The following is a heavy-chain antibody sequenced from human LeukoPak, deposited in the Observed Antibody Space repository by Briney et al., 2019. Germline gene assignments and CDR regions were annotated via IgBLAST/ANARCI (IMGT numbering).Heavy chain of an antibody. J-gene: IGHJ5*02. Sequence: PSETLSLTCAVYGGSFSGYYWSWIRQPPGKGLEWIGSIYHSGTTYYNPSLKSRVTISVDTSKNQFSLKLSSVTAADTAVYYCASLCSGGSCYLESGWFDPWGQGTLVTVSS. V-gene: IGHV4-34*01. D-gene: IGHD2-15*01. CDR1: GGSFSGYY. CDR2: IYHSGTT. CDR3: ASLCSGGSCYLESGWFDP.